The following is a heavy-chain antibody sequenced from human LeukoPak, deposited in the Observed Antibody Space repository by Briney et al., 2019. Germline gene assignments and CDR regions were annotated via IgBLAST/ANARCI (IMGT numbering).Heavy chain of an antibody. CDR2: IDSSSNFI. D-gene: IGHD5-12*01. J-gene: IGHJ4*02. V-gene: IGHV3-21*04. CDR1: GFTFSNYT. CDR3: AKDDAWVRYQD. Sequence: GGSLRLSCAASGFTFSNYTMNWVRQAPGKGLEWVSSIDSSSNFIYYADSVKGRFTISRDNSKNTLDLQMNSLRAEDTAVYYCAKDDAWVRYQDWGQGTLVTVSS.